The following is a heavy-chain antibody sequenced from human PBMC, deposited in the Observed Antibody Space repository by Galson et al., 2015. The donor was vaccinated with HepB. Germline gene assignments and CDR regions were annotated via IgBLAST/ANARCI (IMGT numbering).Heavy chain of an antibody. D-gene: IGHD3-3*01. CDR2: INPSGGGT. CDR1: GYTFTSYY. V-gene: IGHV1-46*01. CDR3: ARETYIASYDFRSGSKNPRYYFDY. Sequence: SVKVSCKASGYTFTSYYMHWVRQAPGQGLEWMGIINPSGGGTSYAQKFQGRVTMTRDTSISTAYMELSRLRSDDTAVYYCARETYIASYDFRSGSKNPRYYFDYWGQGTLVTVSS. J-gene: IGHJ4*02.